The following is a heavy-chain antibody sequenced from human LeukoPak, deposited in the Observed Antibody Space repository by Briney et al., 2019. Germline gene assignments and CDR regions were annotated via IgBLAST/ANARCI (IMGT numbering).Heavy chain of an antibody. CDR2: IIPIFGIA. Sequence: SVKVSCKASGGTFSSYAISWVRQAPGQGLEWMGGIIPIFGIANYAQKFQGRVTITADKSTSTAYMELSSLRSEDTAVYYCARGRYYDFWSGPGGDAFDIWGQGTMVTVSS. V-gene: IGHV1-69*17. J-gene: IGHJ3*02. CDR3: ARGRYYDFWSGPGGDAFDI. D-gene: IGHD3-3*01. CDR1: GGTFSSYA.